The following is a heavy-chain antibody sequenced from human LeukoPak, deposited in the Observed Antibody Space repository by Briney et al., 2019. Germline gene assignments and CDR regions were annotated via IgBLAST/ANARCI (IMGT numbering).Heavy chain of an antibody. CDR1: GFTFSSYG. V-gene: IGHV3-30*18. CDR2: ISYDGSNK. Sequence: GGSLRLSCAASGFTFSSYGMHWVRQAPGKRLEWVAVISYDGSNKYYADSVKGRFTISRDNSKNTLYLQMNSLRAEDTAVYYCAKDFRQLWSYFDYWGQGTLVTVSS. D-gene: IGHD5-18*01. CDR3: AKDFRQLWSYFDY. J-gene: IGHJ4*02.